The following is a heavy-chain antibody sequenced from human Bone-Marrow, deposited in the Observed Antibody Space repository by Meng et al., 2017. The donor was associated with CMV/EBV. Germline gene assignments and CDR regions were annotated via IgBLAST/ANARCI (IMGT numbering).Heavy chain of an antibody. Sequence: SVKGSCKASGYTFTSYYMHWVRQAPGQGLEWMGIINPSGGSTSYAQKFQGRVTMTRDTSTSTVYMELSSLRSEDTAVYYCARDPFGVVRYFDYWGQGTLVSVSS. D-gene: IGHD3-3*01. CDR2: INPSGGST. CDR1: GYTFTSYY. CDR3: ARDPFGVVRYFDY. V-gene: IGHV1-46*01. J-gene: IGHJ4*02.